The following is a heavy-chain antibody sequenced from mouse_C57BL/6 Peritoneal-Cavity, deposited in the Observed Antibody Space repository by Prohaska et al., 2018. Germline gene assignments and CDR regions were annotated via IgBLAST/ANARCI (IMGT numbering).Heavy chain of an antibody. CDR2: IYPSDSET. V-gene: IGHV1-61*01. Sequence: PGQGLEWIGNIYPSDSETHYNQKFKDKATLTVDKSSSTAYMQLSSLTSEDSAVYYCAILWSLYFDVWGTGSTVNVSS. J-gene: IGHJ1*03. CDR3: AILWSLYFDV. D-gene: IGHD1-1*02.